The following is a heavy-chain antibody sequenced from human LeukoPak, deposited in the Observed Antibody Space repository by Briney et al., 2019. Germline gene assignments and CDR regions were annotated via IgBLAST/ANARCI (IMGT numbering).Heavy chain of an antibody. V-gene: IGHV3-30*03. CDR1: GFTFSSYG. Sequence: GGSLRLSCAASGFTFSSYGMHWVRQAPGKGLEWVAVISYDGSNKYYADSVKGRFTISRDNSKNTLYLQMGSLRAEDMAVYYCARSHRRGYVAWLDVWGQGTTVTVSS. J-gene: IGHJ6*02. CDR2: ISYDGSNK. D-gene: IGHD3-3*01. CDR3: ARSHRRGYVAWLDV.